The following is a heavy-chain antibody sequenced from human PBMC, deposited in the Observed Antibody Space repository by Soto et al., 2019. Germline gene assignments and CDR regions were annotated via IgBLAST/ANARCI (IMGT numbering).Heavy chain of an antibody. D-gene: IGHD3-10*01. V-gene: IGHV1-18*01. CDR1: GCTFTSYC. Sequence: AALKSSCEASGCTFTSYCSSWVRQAPGLGLDWMGWIRVYNGNTISAQKFQDRVTLTTDTSTNTAYMELRSLRSDDTAVYYCASVYYNSSTPDRYHSYCMDVGRQ. CDR2: IRVYNGNT. J-gene: IGHJ6*02. CDR3: ASVYYNSSTPDRYHSYCMDV.